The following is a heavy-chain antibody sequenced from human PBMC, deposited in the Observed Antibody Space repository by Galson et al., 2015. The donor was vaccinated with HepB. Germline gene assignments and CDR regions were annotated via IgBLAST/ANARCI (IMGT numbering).Heavy chain of an antibody. CDR2: ISGSGGST. J-gene: IGHJ4*02. CDR3: AKENVLRYFDWEPDLIDY. Sequence: SLRLSCAASGFTFSSYAMSWVRQAPGKGLEWVSAISGSGGSTYYADSVKDRFTISRDNSKNTLYLQMNSPRAEDTAVYYCAKENVLRYFDWEPDLIDYWGQGTLVTVSS. V-gene: IGHV3-23*01. D-gene: IGHD3-9*01. CDR1: GFTFSSYA.